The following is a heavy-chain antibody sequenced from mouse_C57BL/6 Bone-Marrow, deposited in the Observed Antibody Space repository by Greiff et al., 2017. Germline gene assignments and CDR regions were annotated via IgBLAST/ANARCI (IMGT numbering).Heavy chain of an antibody. Sequence: QVQLKESGPELVKPGASVKISCKASGYAFSSSWMNWVKQRPGKGLEWIGRIYPGDGDTKYNGKFKGKATLTADKSSSTAYMQLSSLTSEDSAVYFCASWGWFSYWGQGTLVTVSA. CDR2: IYPGDGDT. D-gene: IGHD4-1*01. J-gene: IGHJ3*01. V-gene: IGHV1-82*01. CDR1: GYAFSSSW. CDR3: ASWGWFSY.